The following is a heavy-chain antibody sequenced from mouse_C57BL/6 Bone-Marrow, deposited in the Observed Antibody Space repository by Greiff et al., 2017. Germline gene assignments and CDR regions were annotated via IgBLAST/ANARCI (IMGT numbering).Heavy chain of an antibody. CDR2: IDPSDSYT. Sequence: VQLQQPGAELVMPGASVKLSCKASGYTFTSYWMHWVKQRPGQGLEWIGEIDPSDSYTNYNQKFKGKSTLTVDKSSSTAYMQLSSLTSEDSAVYYCARRPFFDDWGQGTTLTVSS. CDR1: GYTFTSYW. CDR3: ARRPFFDD. V-gene: IGHV1-69*01. J-gene: IGHJ2*01.